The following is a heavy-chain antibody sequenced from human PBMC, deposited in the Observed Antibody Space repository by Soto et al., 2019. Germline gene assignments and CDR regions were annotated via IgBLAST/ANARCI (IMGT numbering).Heavy chain of an antibody. D-gene: IGHD4-17*01. CDR2: IPSRGRP. CDR1: GASVAGGSYY. V-gene: IGHV4-61*01. CDR3: ARDRATVTTSDYYYGMDV. J-gene: IGHJ6*02. Sequence: PSETLSLTCSVSGASVAGGSYYWSWVRQPPGKGLEWIGYIPSRGRPFYNPSLTSRGTISADTSKNQFSLKLSSVTAADTAVYYCARDRATVTTSDYYYGMDVWGQGTTVTVSS.